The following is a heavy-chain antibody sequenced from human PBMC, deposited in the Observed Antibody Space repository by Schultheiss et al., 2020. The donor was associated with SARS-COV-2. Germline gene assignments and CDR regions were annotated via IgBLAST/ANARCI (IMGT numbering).Heavy chain of an antibody. D-gene: IGHD1-26*01. V-gene: IGHV4-39*07. J-gene: IGHJ4*02. CDR3: ARESGRNLCFDY. CDR1: GGSISSGGYY. Sequence: SETLSLTCTVSGGSISSGGYYWSWIRQPPGKGLEWIGEIYHSGSTNYNPSLKSRVTISVDKSKNQFSLKLSSVTAADTAVYYCARESGRNLCFDYWGQGTLVTVSS. CDR2: IYHSGST.